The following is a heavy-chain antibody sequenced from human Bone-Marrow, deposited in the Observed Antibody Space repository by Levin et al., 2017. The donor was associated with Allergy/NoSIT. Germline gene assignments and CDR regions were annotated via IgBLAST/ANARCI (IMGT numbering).Heavy chain of an antibody. V-gene: IGHV1-3*01. J-gene: IGHJ4*02. CDR2: INAGNGNT. CDR3: ARDYYGSGSYVTQYYFDY. CDR1: GYTFTSYA. D-gene: IGHD3-10*01. Sequence: ASVKVSCKASGYTFTSYAMHWVRQAPGQRLEWMGWINAGNGNTKYSQKFQGRVTITRDTSASTAYMELSSLRSEDTAVYYCARDYYGSGSYVTQYYFDYWGQGTLVTVSS.